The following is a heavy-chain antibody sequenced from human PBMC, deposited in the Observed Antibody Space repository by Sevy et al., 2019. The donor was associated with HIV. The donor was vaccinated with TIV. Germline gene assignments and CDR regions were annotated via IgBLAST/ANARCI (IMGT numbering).Heavy chain of an antibody. CDR2: IFSGGST. CDR3: ARGMILEGSWCGMDV. CDR1: GFTVSSNY. V-gene: IGHV3-53*01. Sequence: GGSLRLSCAVSGFTVSSNYMTWVRQAPGKGLEWVSVIFSGGSTYYADSVKGRFTISRENSRNTLFLQMNILRAEDTAVYYCARGMILEGSWCGMDVWGQGTTVTVSS. J-gene: IGHJ6*02. D-gene: IGHD3-3*01.